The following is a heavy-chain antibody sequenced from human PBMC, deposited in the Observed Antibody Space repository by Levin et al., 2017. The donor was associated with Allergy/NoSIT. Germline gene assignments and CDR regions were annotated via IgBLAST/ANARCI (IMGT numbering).Heavy chain of an antibody. Sequence: ASVKVSCKTSGYTFTAYYLNWVRQAPGQGLEWMGRINPTSGATDYAQKFQGRVTMTRDTSIRTAYMELNNLSPDDTGVYYCARGDPSGNWGQGTLVTVSS. CDR1: GYTFTAYY. V-gene: IGHV1-2*05. CDR3: ARGDPSGN. J-gene: IGHJ4*02. D-gene: IGHD1-14*01. CDR2: INPTSGAT.